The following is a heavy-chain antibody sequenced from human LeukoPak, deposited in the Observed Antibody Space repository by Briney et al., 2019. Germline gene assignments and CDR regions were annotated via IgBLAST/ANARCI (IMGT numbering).Heavy chain of an antibody. J-gene: IGHJ4*02. V-gene: IGHV1-46*01. CDR1: GYTFTSYY. Sequence: ASVKVSCKASGYTFTSYYMHWVRQAPGQGLEWMGIINPSGGSTSYAQKFQGRVTMTRDTSTSTVYIELSSLRSDDTAVYYCARVYSSSWYVGYFDYWGQGTLVTVSS. CDR3: ARVYSSSWYVGYFDY. CDR2: INPSGGST. D-gene: IGHD6-13*01.